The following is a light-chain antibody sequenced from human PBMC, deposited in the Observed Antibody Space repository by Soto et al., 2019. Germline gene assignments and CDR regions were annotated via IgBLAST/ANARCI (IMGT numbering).Light chain of an antibody. J-gene: IGKJ4*01. Sequence: EIVMTQSPAILSLSPGETATLSCRASQSVTTKLAWYQQRPGQTPRLLISAVSTGATGVPARFSGSGSGTEFTLTINSLQSEDCATYYCQQYHTWPVTFGGGTKVEIK. CDR3: QQYHTWPVT. CDR1: QSVTTK. V-gene: IGKV3-15*01. CDR2: AVS.